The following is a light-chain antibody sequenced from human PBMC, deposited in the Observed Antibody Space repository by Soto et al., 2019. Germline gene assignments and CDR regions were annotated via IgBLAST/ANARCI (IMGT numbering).Light chain of an antibody. V-gene: IGKV3-20*01. Sequence: ETVLTQSPGTLSLSPGERATLSCRASQTIRSNYLAWYRQTPGQAPRLLIYGASNMATGIADRFSGSWSGTDFTLIISRLEPEDFALYYCQQYGSAPWTFGQGTKVEIK. J-gene: IGKJ1*01. CDR2: GAS. CDR3: QQYGSAPWT. CDR1: QTIRSNY.